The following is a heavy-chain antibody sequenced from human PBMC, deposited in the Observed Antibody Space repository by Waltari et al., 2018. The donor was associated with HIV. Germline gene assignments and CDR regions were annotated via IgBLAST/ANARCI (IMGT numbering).Heavy chain of an antibody. J-gene: IGHJ4*02. CDR3: ARGGDNSGYEFDY. V-gene: IGHV3-33*01. CDR2: IYHDGSNK. D-gene: IGHD3-22*01. CDR1: GFNFRRYG. Sequence: QVQLVESGGGVVQPGRYLRLSCAASGFNFRRYGRHWVRQAPGKAPDWVAVIYHDGSNKYYGDSVKGRFTVSRDNSKNTLYLQLTSLRGEDTAVYYCARGGDNSGYEFDYWGQGTLVTVSS.